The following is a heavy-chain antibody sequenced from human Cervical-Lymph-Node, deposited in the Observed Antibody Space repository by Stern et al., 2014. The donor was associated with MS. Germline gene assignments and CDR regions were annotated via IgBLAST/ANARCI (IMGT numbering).Heavy chain of an antibody. CDR1: GYSFTDYY. CDR3: AKDGSPWYEDNLEI. V-gene: IGHV1-2*06. D-gene: IGHD6-6*01. CDR2: ISPNSGAT. J-gene: IGHJ3*02. Sequence: QLVQSGAEVKKPGASVKVSCKASGYSFTDYYLHWVRQAPGQGLEWMGRISPNSGATSYAQNFEGRVTMTRDTSISTAYMGLSRLTSDDTAVYFCAKDGSPWYEDNLEIWGQGTMVTVSS.